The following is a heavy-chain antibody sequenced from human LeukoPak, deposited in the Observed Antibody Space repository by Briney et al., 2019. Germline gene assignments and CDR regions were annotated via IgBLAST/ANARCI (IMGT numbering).Heavy chain of an antibody. CDR2: IYYSGST. J-gene: IGHJ4*02. Sequence: SETLSLTCSVSGGYISSYYWSWIRQPPGKGLQWLGYIYYSGSTNYNPSLESRVSISVDTSKNQVSLRLRSVTAADTAVYYCARSGWLQFDYFDYWGQGILVTVSS. D-gene: IGHD5-24*01. CDR1: GGYISSYY. V-gene: IGHV4-59*01. CDR3: ARSGWLQFDYFDY.